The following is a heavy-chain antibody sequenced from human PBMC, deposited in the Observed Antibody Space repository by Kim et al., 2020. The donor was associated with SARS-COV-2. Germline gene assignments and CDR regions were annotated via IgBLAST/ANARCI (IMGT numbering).Heavy chain of an antibody. D-gene: IGHD3-10*01. CDR1: GFTFSSYG. J-gene: IGHJ4*01. CDR3: AKDLGQKGIDY. CDR2: ISYDGSNK. Sequence: GGSLRLSCAASGFTFSSYGMHWVRQAPGKGLEWVAVISYDGSNKYYADSVKGRFTISRDNSKNTLYLQMNSLRAEDTAVYYCAKDLGQKGIDYWGHGTLVTVSS. V-gene: IGHV3-30*18.